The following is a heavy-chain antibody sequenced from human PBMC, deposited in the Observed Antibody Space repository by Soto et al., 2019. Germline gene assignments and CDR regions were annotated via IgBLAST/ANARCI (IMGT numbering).Heavy chain of an antibody. CDR3: VKGEYYYDGSAYYPFDY. J-gene: IGHJ4*02. V-gene: IGHV1-3*01. Sequence: ASVKVSCKASGYTFTTYTMHWVRQAPGQRLEWMGWINAGNGNTKYSQNFQGRVTITRDTSASTAYMELSSLRPEDTAVYYCVKGEYYYDGSAYYPFDYWGQGRMVTVSS. D-gene: IGHD3-22*01. CDR2: INAGNGNT. CDR1: GYTFTTYT.